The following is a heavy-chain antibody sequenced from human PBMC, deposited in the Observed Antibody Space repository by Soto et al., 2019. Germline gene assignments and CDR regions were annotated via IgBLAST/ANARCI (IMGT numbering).Heavy chain of an antibody. Sequence: GGSLRLSCAASGFTFDDYTMHWVRQAPGKGLEWASLISWDGGSTYYADSVKGRFTISRDNSKNSLYLQMNSLRTEDTALYYCAKGRDYYDSSGYYPDYWGQGTLVTVSS. J-gene: IGHJ4*02. V-gene: IGHV3-43*01. CDR1: GFTFDDYT. D-gene: IGHD3-22*01. CDR2: ISWDGGST. CDR3: AKGRDYYDSSGYYPDY.